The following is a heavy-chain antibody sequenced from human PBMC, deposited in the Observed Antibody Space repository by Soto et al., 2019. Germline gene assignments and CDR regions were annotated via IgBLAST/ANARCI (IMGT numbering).Heavy chain of an antibody. CDR3: ARDAGLTGDGPRAFDI. Sequence: SQTLSLTCAISGDSVSSNSAAWNWIRQSPSRGLEWLGRTYYRYKWYNDYAVSVKSRITINPDTSKNQFSLQLNPVTPEDTAVYYCARDAGLTGDGPRAFDIWGQGTMATVSS. D-gene: IGHD7-27*01. J-gene: IGHJ3*02. CDR1: GDSVSSNSAA. CDR2: TYYRYKWYN. V-gene: IGHV6-1*01.